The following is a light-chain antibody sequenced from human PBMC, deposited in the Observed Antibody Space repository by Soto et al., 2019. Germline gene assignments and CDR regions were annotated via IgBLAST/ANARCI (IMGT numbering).Light chain of an antibody. Sequence: QTVVTQPPSVSGAPGQRVTISCTGSSSNIGAGYDVRWYQQLPGTAPKLLIYGNSNRPSGVPDRFSDSKSGTSASLAITWLXAXXDADYYSQSYDSSLSSVVFGGGTQLTAL. CDR1: SSNIGAGYD. V-gene: IGLV1-40*01. CDR2: GNS. J-gene: IGLJ2*01. CDR3: QSYDSSLSSVV.